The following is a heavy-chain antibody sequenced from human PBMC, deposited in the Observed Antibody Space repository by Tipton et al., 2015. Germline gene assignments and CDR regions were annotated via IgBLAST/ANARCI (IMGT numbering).Heavy chain of an antibody. V-gene: IGHV4-39*07. J-gene: IGHJ6*02. Sequence: TLSLTCTVSGGSISVSSVYWGWIRQSPGKGLEWIGSYYYTGATYHNPSLKSRVTISVDTSMDQFSLRLSSVTAADTAVYYCARILMIGGVHHGMDVWGQGTTVTVSS. CDR2: YYYTGAT. D-gene: IGHD3-16*01. CDR3: ARILMIGGVHHGMDV. CDR1: GGSISVSSVY.